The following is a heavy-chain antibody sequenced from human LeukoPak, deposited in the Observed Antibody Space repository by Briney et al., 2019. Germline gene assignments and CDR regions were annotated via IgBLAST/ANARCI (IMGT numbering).Heavy chain of an antibody. CDR3: HFSSSWYGDYFDY. D-gene: IGHD6-13*01. V-gene: IGHV3-66*01. Sequence: GGSLRLSCAASGFTVSSNYMSWVRQAPGKGLEWVSVIYSGGSTYYADSVKGRFTISRDNSKNTLYLQMNSLRAEDTAVYYCHFSSSWYGDYFDYWGQGTLVTVSS. CDR1: GFTVSSNY. J-gene: IGHJ4*02. CDR2: IYSGGST.